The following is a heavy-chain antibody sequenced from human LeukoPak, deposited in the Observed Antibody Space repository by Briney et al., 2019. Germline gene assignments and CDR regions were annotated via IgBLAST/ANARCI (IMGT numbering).Heavy chain of an antibody. J-gene: IGHJ4*02. CDR2: IYWDGDK. CDR3: AHSFPSSWTYFDY. CDR1: GGSISSYYW. V-gene: IGHV2-5*08. D-gene: IGHD6-13*01. Sequence: TLSLTCTVSGGSISSYYWSWIRQPPGKALEWLALIYWDGDKHYSPSLKSRLTITKDTSKNQVVLTMTNMDPVDTATYYCAHSFPSSWTYFDYWGQGTLVTVSS.